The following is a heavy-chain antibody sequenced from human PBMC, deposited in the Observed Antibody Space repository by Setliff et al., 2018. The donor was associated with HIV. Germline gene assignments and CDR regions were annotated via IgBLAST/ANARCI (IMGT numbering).Heavy chain of an antibody. J-gene: IGHJ4*02. V-gene: IGHV4-39*01. CDR2: IYYSGSA. Sequence: PSETLSLTCTVSGGSITTSTFYWGWIRQPPGKGLEWIGSIYYSGSAYYNPSLKSRLTITQLTSKNHFSLSLMSVTAADTAVYYCARQFWMLTTFYFDSLGPGTLVTVSS. CDR3: ARQFWMLTTFYFDS. CDR1: GGSITTSTFY. D-gene: IGHD3-3*01.